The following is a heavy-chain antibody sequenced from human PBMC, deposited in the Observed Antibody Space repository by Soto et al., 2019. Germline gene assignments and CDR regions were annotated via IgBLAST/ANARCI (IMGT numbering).Heavy chain of an antibody. D-gene: IGHD1-1*01. CDR1: GDTFDTFA. J-gene: IGHJ6*02. V-gene: IGHV1-69*12. CDR3: ARDRGRGQLGGNYYYALGV. Sequence: QVQLVQSGAEVLKPGSSVKLSCKTSGDTFDTFAISWVRQAPGQGLEWMGGIIPIFRTPDYAQKFQGRVTITADVSTRTAYMELSSLRSEDTAVYYCARDRGRGQLGGNYYYALGVWGQGTTVTVSS. CDR2: IIPIFRTP.